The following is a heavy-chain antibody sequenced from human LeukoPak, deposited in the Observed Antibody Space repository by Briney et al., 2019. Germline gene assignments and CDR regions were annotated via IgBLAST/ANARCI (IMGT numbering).Heavy chain of an antibody. Sequence: ASVKASCKASGSTFTANYTPWVRQAPGQGREWMGRTNPNSGGTNYAHQSQGRVTMTTDTSITPAYMKPSTLRPDDPPVYYCVRGLGTSGGNFLWGQGALVTVSP. CDR1: GSTFTANY. V-gene: IGHV1-2*06. J-gene: IGHJ4*02. CDR3: VRGLGTSGGNFL. D-gene: IGHD4-23*01. CDR2: TNPNSGGT.